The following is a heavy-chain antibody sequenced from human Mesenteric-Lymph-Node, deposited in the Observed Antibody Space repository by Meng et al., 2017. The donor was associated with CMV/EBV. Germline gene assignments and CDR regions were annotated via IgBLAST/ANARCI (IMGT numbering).Heavy chain of an antibody. Sequence: GESLKISCAASGFTFSSYDMHWVRQATGQGLEWVSTIGSTGDTYYSGSVKGRFTISRDNAKNTLYLQMNSLRAEDTAVYYCARGPPGDYYYGMDVWGQGTTVTVSS. J-gene: IGHJ6*02. CDR2: IGSTGDT. CDR1: GFTFSSYD. CDR3: ARGPPGDYYYGMDV. V-gene: IGHV3-13*01.